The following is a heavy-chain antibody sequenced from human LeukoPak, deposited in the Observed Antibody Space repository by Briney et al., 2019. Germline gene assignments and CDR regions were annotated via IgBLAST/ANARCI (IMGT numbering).Heavy chain of an antibody. Sequence: PSETLSLTCTVSGGSISSGSYYWSWIRQPAGKGLEWIGRIYTSGSTNYNPSLKSRVTISVDTSKNQFSLKLSSVTAADTAVYYCARGPLWNYFDYWGQGTLVTVSS. CDR1: GGSISSGSYY. J-gene: IGHJ4*02. V-gene: IGHV4-61*02. CDR2: IYTSGST. CDR3: ARGPLWNYFDY. D-gene: IGHD1-1*01.